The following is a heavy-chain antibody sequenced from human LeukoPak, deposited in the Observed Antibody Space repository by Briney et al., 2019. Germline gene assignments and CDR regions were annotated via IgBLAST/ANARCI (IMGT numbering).Heavy chain of an antibody. J-gene: IGHJ4*02. Sequence: PSETLSLTCTVSGGSISGHYLNWIRLRPGQGLEWIGYIYYSGTTNYNPSLKSRVTISVDTSENQFSLKLSSVTAADTAVYYCARDRGGYDYFDYWGQGTLVTVSS. CDR1: GGSISGHY. CDR3: ARDRGGYDYFDY. D-gene: IGHD5-12*01. CDR2: IYYSGTT. V-gene: IGHV4-59*11.